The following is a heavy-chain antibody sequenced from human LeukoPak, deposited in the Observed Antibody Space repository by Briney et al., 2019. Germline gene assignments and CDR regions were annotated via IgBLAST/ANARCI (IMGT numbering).Heavy chain of an antibody. D-gene: IGHD3-3*01. J-gene: IGHJ6*02. CDR3: ARGKYDFWSGYYPYYYYYGMDV. CDR2: IYYSGST. Sequence: SETLSLTCTISGGSISSYYRSWIRQPPGKGLEWIGYIYYSGSTDYNPSLKSRVTISVDTSKNQFSLKLSSVTAADTAVYYCARGKYDFWSGYYPYYYYYGMDVWGQGTTVTVSS. V-gene: IGHV4-59*12. CDR1: GGSISSYY.